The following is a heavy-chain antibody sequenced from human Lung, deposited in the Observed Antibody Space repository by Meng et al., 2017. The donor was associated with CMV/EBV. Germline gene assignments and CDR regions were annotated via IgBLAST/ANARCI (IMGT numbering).Heavy chain of an antibody. Sequence: QLRLQESGPGLVRPSETLSLTCSVSGGSISSSTYYWAWIRQPPGKGLERIGSLYDSGSTYYHPSLKSRVTISVDTSKTYFSLKLRSVTAADTAVYYCARDLEYWGQGTLVTVSS. CDR1: GGSISSSTYY. D-gene: IGHD1-1*01. CDR3: ARDLEY. J-gene: IGHJ4*02. CDR2: LYDSGST. V-gene: IGHV4-39*07.